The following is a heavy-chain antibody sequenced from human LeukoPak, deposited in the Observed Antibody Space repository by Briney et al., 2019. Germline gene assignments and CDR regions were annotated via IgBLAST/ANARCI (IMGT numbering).Heavy chain of an antibody. Sequence: GASVKVSCKASGYTLSQYAMHWVRQAPGQRPEWMGWINSGNSNTKYDQKFQGRVTITRDTSANTAYMELSSLRSEDTAVYYCARDHRAYSSPGYWGQGTLVTVSS. CDR2: INSGNSNT. CDR3: ARDHRAYSSPGY. D-gene: IGHD6-13*01. CDR1: GYTLSQYA. J-gene: IGHJ4*02. V-gene: IGHV1-3*04.